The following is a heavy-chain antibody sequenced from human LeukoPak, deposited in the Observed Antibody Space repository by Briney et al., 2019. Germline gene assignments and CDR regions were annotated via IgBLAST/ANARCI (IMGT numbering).Heavy chain of an antibody. V-gene: IGHV3-23*01. CDR1: GFTFSSYA. CDR2: IRGSGTST. CDR3: AKNGGSGTYYLYYYGMEG. Sequence: GGSLRLSCAASGFTFSSYAMSWVRQAPGKGLEWVSAIRGSGTSTFYADSVKGRFTISRDNSENTLYLQMNSLRAEDTAVYYCAKNGGSGTYYLYYYGMEGWGQGTTVTVS. J-gene: IGHJ6*02. D-gene: IGHD3-10*01.